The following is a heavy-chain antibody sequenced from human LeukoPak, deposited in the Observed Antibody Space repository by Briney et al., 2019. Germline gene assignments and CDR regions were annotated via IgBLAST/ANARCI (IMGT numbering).Heavy chain of an antibody. Sequence: SETLSLTCTVSGGSISSGEYYWSWIRQPPGKGLEWIGYIYYSGSTNYNPSLKSRVTISVDTSKNQFSLKLSSVTAADTAVYYCARDSLRVDAFDIWGQGTMVTVSS. D-gene: IGHD2-21*01. CDR3: ARDSLRVDAFDI. J-gene: IGHJ3*02. CDR2: IYYSGST. V-gene: IGHV4-61*08. CDR1: GGSISSGEYY.